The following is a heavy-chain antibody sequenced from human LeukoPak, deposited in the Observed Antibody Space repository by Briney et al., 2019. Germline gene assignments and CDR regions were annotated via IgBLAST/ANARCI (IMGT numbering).Heavy chain of an antibody. CDR2: IKQDGSEK. CDR1: GFTFSSYW. V-gene: IGHV3-7*01. J-gene: IGHJ5*02. CDR3: ARGASGIQLWFFDP. Sequence: PGGSLRLSCAASGFTFSSYWLSWVRQAPGKGLEWVANIKQDGSEKYYVDSVKGRFTISRDNAKNSLYLQMNSPRAEDTAVYYCARGASGIQLWFFDPWGQGTLVTVSS. D-gene: IGHD5-18*01.